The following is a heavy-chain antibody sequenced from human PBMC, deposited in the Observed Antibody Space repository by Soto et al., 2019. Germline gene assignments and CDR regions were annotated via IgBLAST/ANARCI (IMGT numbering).Heavy chain of an antibody. J-gene: IGHJ6*02. CDR2: IYWNDDK. CDR1: GFSLSTSGVG. D-gene: IGHD3-3*01. CDR3: AHVSIWSGYYHYYYYGMDV. Sequence: SGPTLVNPTQTLTLTRTFSGFSLSTSGVGVGWIRQPPGKALEWLALIYWNDDKRYSPSLKSRLTITKDTSKNQVVLTMTNMDPVDTATYYCAHVSIWSGYYHYYYYGMDVWGQGTTVTVSS. V-gene: IGHV2-5*01.